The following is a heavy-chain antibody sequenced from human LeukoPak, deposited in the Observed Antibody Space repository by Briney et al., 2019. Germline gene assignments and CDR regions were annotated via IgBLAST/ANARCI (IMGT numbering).Heavy chain of an antibody. J-gene: IGHJ6*03. CDR1: GFTYSNYW. CDR3: AKVPAATYYYYMDV. V-gene: IGHV3-7*01. Sequence: GGSLRLSCAASGFTYSNYWMSWVRQAPGKGLEWVANIKQDGSEIYYVDSVKGRFTISRDNAKNSLYLQMNSLRAEDTAVYYCAKVPAATYYYYMDVWGKGTTVTVSS. CDR2: IKQDGSEI. D-gene: IGHD2-2*01.